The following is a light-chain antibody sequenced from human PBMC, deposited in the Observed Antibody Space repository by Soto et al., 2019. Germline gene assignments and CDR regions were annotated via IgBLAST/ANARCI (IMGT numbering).Light chain of an antibody. CDR2: DKN. V-gene: IGLV1-40*01. Sequence: QLVLTQPPSVSGAPGQRVTISCTGSSSNIGAGYDVHWYQQLPGTAPKLLIFDKNSRPAGVPDRFSGSKSGTSASLAITGLQAEDEADYSCQSYDYSLNGAYVFGPGTKLTVL. CDR1: SSNIGAGYD. CDR3: QSYDYSLNGAYV. J-gene: IGLJ1*01.